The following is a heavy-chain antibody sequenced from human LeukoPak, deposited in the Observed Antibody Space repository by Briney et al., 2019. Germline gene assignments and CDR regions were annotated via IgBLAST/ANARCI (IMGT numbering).Heavy chain of an antibody. V-gene: IGHV4-39*01. J-gene: IGHJ6*03. CDR3: ARQVDFGDYGTYYFYYYMDV. Sequence: SETLSLTCTVSGGSISSSSYYWGWIRQPPGKGLEWIGSIYYSGTTYYNPSLKSRVTISEDTSRNQVSLKLSSVTAADTAVYYCARQVDFGDYGTYYFYYYMDVWGKGTTVTVSS. D-gene: IGHD4-17*01. CDR2: IYYSGTT. CDR1: GGSISSSSYY.